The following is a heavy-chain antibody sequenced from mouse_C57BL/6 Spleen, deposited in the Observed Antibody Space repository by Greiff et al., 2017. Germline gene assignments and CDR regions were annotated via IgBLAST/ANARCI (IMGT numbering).Heavy chain of an antibody. D-gene: IGHD2-5*01. Sequence: EVQLVESGPELVKPGASVKISCKASGYSFTGYYMNWVKQSPEKSLEWIGEINPSTGGTTYNQKFKAKATLTVDKSSSTAYMQLKSLTSEDSAVYYCARWNSNYNAYWGQGTLVTVSA. CDR2: INPSTGGT. V-gene: IGHV1-42*01. CDR1: GYSFTGYY. CDR3: ARWNSNYNAY. J-gene: IGHJ3*01.